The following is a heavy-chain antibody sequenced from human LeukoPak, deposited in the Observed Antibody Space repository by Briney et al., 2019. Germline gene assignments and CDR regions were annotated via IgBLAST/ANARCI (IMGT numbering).Heavy chain of an antibody. V-gene: IGHV3-48*03. CDR3: ARRENYYYYGMDV. Sequence: QPGGSLRLSCAASGFTFSSYEMNWVRQAPGKGLEWVSYISSSGSTIYYADSVKDRFTISRDNAKNSLYLQMNSLRAEDTAVYYCARRENYYYYGMDVWGQGTTVTVSS. J-gene: IGHJ6*02. D-gene: IGHD1-26*01. CDR1: GFTFSSYE. CDR2: ISSSGSTI.